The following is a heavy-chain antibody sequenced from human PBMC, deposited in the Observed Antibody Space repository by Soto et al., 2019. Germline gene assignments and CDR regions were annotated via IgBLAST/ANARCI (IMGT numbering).Heavy chain of an antibody. CDR1: GYTFTIYS. Sequence: GXSVKVSCTSSGYTFTIYSIRLVRQAPGQGFEWMGWISAYNGNTNYAQKLQGRVTMTTDTSTSTAYMELRSLRSDDTAVYYCARARITVSNWFDTWGQGTLVTVSS. D-gene: IGHD3-3*01. V-gene: IGHV1-18*04. CDR2: ISAYNGNT. CDR3: ARARITVSNWFDT. J-gene: IGHJ5*02.